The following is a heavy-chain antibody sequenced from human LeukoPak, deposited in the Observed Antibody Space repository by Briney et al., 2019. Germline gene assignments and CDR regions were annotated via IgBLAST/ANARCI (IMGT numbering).Heavy chain of an antibody. CDR3: NILRFLEWAGGWFDS. D-gene: IGHD3-3*01. Sequence: GASVKVSCKASGYTFTSYYMHWVRQAPGQGLEWMGIINPSGGSTSYAQKFQGRVTMTRDTSTSTVYMELSSLRSEDTAVYYCNILRFLEWAGGWFDSWGQGTLVTVSS. V-gene: IGHV1-46*01. CDR1: GYTFTSYY. CDR2: INPSGGST. J-gene: IGHJ5*01.